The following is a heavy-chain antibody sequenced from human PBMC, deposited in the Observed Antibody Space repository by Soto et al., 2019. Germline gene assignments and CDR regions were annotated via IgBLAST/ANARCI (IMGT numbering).Heavy chain of an antibody. CDR2: INTDGSTI. V-gene: IGHV3-74*01. CDR1: GFTFSNYW. D-gene: IGHD2-15*01. Sequence: PGGSLRLSCGASGFTFSNYWMHWVRQAPGKGLVWVSRINTDGSTIAYADSVRGRLTLSRDNAKNTVYLQMNSLRGEDTAVYYCARGIRNYYGMDVWGQGTTVTVSS. CDR3: ARGIRNYYGMDV. J-gene: IGHJ6*02.